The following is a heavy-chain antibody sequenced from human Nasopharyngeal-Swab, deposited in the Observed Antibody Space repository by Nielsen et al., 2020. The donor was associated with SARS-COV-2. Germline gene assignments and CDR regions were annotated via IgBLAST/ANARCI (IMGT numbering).Heavy chain of an antibody. CDR2: INAGNGNT. D-gene: IGHD3-22*01. V-gene: IGHV1-3*01. CDR1: GYTFTSYA. J-gene: IGHJ5*02. Sequence: ASVKVSCKASGYTFTSYAMHWVRQAPGQRLEWMGWINAGNGNTKYSQKFQGRVTITRDTSASTAYMELSSLRSEDTAVYYCARDKGSGYYYTSVRPTNWFDPWGQGTLVTVSS. CDR3: ARDKGSGYYYTSVRPTNWFDP.